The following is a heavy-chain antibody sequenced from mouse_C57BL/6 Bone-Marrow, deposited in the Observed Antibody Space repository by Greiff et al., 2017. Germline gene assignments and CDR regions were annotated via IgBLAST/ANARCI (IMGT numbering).Heavy chain of an antibody. CDR3: ARNYYGSPWFAY. D-gene: IGHD1-1*01. V-gene: IGHV2-2*01. CDR2: IWSGGST. CDR1: GFSLTSYG. Sequence: QVQLQQSGPGLVQPSQSLSITCTVSGFSLTSYGVHWVRQSPGKGLEWLGVIWSGGSTDYNAAFISRLSISKDNSKSQVFFKMNSLRADDTAIYYCARNYYGSPWFAYWGQGTLVTVSA. J-gene: IGHJ3*01.